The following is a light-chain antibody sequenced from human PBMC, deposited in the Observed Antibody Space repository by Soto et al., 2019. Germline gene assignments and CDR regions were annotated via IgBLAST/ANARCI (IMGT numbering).Light chain of an antibody. V-gene: IGLV2-14*01. CDR2: EVT. CDR1: RSDVGRYNY. J-gene: IGLJ1*01. Sequence: QSALTQPASVSGSPGQSITISCTGTRSDVGRYNYVSWYQQHPGKAPKLLIYEVTYRPSGVSTRFSGSKSGNTASLTISGLQAEDEADYYCSSYTSSSTLVFGTGTKLTVL. CDR3: SSYTSSSTLV.